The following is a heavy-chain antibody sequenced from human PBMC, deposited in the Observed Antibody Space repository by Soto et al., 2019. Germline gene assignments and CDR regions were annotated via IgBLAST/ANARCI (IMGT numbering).Heavy chain of an antibody. V-gene: IGHV4-59*01. Sequence: LSLTCNVPGGSISTYYWNWFRQSPGKGLAWIGYISDGGSTNYNPSLKSRVTITVDTSKKHVSLKLSSVSAADTARYFCAGYFSSSSLPEEHYLALAVWGQGT. J-gene: IGHJ3*01. CDR1: GGSISTYY. CDR3: AGYFSSSSLPEEHYLALAV. CDR2: ISDGGST. D-gene: IGHD2-2*01.